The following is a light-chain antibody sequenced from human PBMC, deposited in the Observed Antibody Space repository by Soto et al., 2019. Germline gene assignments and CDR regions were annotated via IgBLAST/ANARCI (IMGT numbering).Light chain of an antibody. CDR3: QQYGSSPGT. V-gene: IGKV3-20*01. CDR1: QSVSSSY. J-gene: IGKJ1*01. CDR2: GAS. Sequence: EIVLTQSPGTLSLSPGERATLSCRASQSVSSSYLAWYQQKPGQTPRLLMYGASSRATGIPDRFSGSGSGTDFTLTITRLEPEDFAVYYCQQYGSSPGTFGPGTKVEIK.